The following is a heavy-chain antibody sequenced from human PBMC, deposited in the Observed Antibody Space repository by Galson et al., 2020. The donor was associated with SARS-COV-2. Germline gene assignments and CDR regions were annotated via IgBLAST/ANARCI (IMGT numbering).Heavy chain of an antibody. J-gene: IGHJ4*02. V-gene: IGHV3-7*03. D-gene: IGHD3-10*01. CDR2: IDDAGTRT. Sequence: GESLKISCRAYGLTFNIFWMSWVRQSPGHGLEWVANIDDAGTRTYYVDSVRGRFTIPRDNAKYSLYLEMNNLRVDDSAVYYCGTAGDYWGQGTLVTVSS. CDR3: GTAGDY. CDR1: GLTFNIFW.